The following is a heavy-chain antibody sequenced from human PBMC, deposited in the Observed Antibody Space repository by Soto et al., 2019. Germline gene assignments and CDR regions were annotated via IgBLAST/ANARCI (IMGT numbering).Heavy chain of an antibody. CDR1: GYTFTGYY. D-gene: IGHD6-13*01. J-gene: IGHJ4*02. CDR3: ARGPRSSSWLYYFDY. V-gene: IGHV1-2*02. Sequence: ASGKVSCKASGYTFTGYYMHWVRQAPGQGLEWMGWINPNSGGTNYAQKFQGRVTMTRDTSISTAYMELSRLRSDDTAVYYCARGPRSSSWLYYFDYWGQGTLVTVSS. CDR2: INPNSGGT.